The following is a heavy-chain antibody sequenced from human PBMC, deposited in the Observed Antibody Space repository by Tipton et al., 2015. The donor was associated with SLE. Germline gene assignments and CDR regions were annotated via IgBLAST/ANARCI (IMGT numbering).Heavy chain of an antibody. CDR2: IFNTGTT. Sequence: TLSLTRSVSGGSMSYHYWSWIRQPPGKGLEWVGTIFNTGTTYYNSSLKSRVAISADTSKNQFSLTLMSVTGADTAAYFCARARSDDTFWTDYFYFFYYMDVWGKGTTVTVSS. D-gene: IGHD3/OR15-3a*01. CDR3: ARARSDDTFWTDYFYFFYYMDV. CDR1: GGSMSYHY. V-gene: IGHV4-59*11. J-gene: IGHJ6*03.